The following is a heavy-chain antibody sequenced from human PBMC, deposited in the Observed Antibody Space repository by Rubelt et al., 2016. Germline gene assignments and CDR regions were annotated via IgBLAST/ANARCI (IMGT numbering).Heavy chain of an antibody. J-gene: IGHJ5*02. Sequence: QAQLVQSGSELKKPGASVKVSCQASGYNFKAYVINWVRQAPGQGLEWMGWININTESRMFAQGFTGRVAFSVDTSVSTAYLQISSLQPEDTAVYFCARGHYGAWGQGTLVTVSS. CDR3: ARGHYGA. CDR1: GYNFKAYV. CDR2: ININTESR. V-gene: IGHV7-4-1*02. D-gene: IGHD4/OR15-4a*01.